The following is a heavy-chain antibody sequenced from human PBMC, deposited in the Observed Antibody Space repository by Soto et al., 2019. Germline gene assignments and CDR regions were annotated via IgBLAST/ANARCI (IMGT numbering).Heavy chain of an antibody. CDR3: ARGVATIGP. V-gene: IGHV4-59*01. CDR1: GDSISSYY. CDR2: IYYSGST. J-gene: IGHJ5*02. Sequence: PSETLSLTCTVSGDSISSYYWSWIRQPPGKGLEWIGYIYYSGSTNYNPSLKSRVTISVDTPKNQFSLKLTSVTAADTAVYYCARGVATIGPWAQRTLVTVSS. D-gene: IGHD5-12*01.